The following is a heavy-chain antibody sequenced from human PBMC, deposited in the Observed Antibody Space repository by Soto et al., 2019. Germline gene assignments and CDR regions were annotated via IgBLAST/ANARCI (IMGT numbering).Heavy chain of an antibody. CDR2: IYPGDSDT. Sequence: GESMKISGKGPGYNVNRYWICWVHQMPRKGLEWMGVIYPGDSDTRYGPSLQGQVTISADKSSSAAYLQWSSLQASDTATFYCARWRENGIDPAFDIWAQGILVTVSS. D-gene: IGHD1-26*01. CDR3: ARWRENGIDPAFDI. CDR1: GYNVNRYW. V-gene: IGHV5-51*07. J-gene: IGHJ3*02.